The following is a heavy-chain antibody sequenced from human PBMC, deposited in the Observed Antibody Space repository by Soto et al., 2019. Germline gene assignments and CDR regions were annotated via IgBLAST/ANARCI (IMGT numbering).Heavy chain of an antibody. CDR1: GFTFADSA. J-gene: IGHJ4*02. D-gene: IGHD1-26*01. Sequence: SVKVSCKASGFTFADSAVQRVRQARGQRLEWIGRSVVNSGNTKSAQKFPERVTITWDMSTSTAYMELSSLRSEDTAVCYCAAANTTSPFDYWGQGTLVTVSS. V-gene: IGHV1-58*01. CDR3: AAANTTSPFDY. CDR2: SVVNSGNT.